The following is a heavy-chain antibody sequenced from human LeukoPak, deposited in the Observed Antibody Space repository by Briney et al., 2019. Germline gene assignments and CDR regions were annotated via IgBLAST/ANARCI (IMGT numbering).Heavy chain of an antibody. V-gene: IGHV3-48*01. CDR1: GFTFSSYS. J-gene: IGHJ3*02. D-gene: IGHD6-6*01. Sequence: PGGSLRLSCAASGFTFSSYSMNWVRQAPGKGLEWVSYISSSSSTIYYADSVKGRFTISRDNAKNSLYLQMNSLRAEDTAVYYCAGQGRIAARAFDIWGQGTMVTVSS. CDR2: ISSSSSTI. CDR3: AGQGRIAARAFDI.